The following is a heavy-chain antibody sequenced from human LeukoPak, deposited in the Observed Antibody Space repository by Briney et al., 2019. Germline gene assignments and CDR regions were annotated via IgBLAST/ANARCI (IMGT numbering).Heavy chain of an antibody. Sequence: PGGSLRLSCAASGFTFSSCAMHWVRQAPRKGLEWVAVISYDGSTESYSDSVKGRFTISRDNSKNTLFLQMNTLIVEDTAVYYCARDYEVGAPSGYYYGMDVWGQGTTVTVSS. D-gene: IGHD1-26*01. CDR3: ARDYEVGAPSGYYYGMDV. CDR2: ISYDGSTE. CDR1: GFTFSSCA. J-gene: IGHJ6*02. V-gene: IGHV3-30-3*01.